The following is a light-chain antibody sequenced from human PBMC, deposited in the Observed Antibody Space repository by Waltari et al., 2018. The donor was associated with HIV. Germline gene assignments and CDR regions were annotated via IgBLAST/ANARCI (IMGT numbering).Light chain of an antibody. CDR2: AVT. Sequence: AIQMTQPPSSLSASVGDKVTITCRASQGVKSDLGWYQQRPGKAPNLLLYAVTSLQTGVPSRFSGSGSGTTFTLTISSLQPEDFATYYCLQDYNYPPTFGQGTKV. CDR3: LQDYNYPPT. CDR1: QGVKSD. V-gene: IGKV1-6*01. J-gene: IGKJ1*01.